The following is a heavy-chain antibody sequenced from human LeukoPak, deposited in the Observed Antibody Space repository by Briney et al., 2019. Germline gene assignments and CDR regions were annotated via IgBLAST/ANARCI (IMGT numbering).Heavy chain of an antibody. Sequence: GGSLRLSCAASGFTFSSYSMNWVRQAPGKGLEWVSYISSSSSTIYYADSVKGRFTIPRDNAKNSLYLQMNSLRAEDTAVYYCARLYDSSGYYPFDYWGQGTLVTVSS. CDR3: ARLYDSSGYYPFDY. D-gene: IGHD3-22*01. V-gene: IGHV3-48*01. CDR2: ISSSSSTI. J-gene: IGHJ4*02. CDR1: GFTFSSYS.